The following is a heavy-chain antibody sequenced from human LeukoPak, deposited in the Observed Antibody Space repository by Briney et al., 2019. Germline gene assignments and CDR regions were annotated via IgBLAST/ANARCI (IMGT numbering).Heavy chain of an antibody. CDR2: ISSSSSYI. D-gene: IGHD1-20*01. Sequence: GGSLRLSCAASGFTFSSYSMSWVRQAPGKGLEWVSTISSSSSYIYYADSVKGRFTISRDNAKNSLYLQMNSLRAEDTAVYYCARARITGTTLPVDYWGQGTLVTVSS. CDR1: GFTFSSYS. CDR3: ARARITGTTLPVDY. V-gene: IGHV3-21*01. J-gene: IGHJ4*02.